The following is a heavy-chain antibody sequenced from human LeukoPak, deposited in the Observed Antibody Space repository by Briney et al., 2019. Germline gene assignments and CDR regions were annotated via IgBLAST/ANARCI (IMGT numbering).Heavy chain of an antibody. Sequence: SETLSLTCTVSGGSISSYYWSWIRQPPGKGLEWIGYIYYSGSTNYNPSLKSRVTISVDTSKNQFSLKLSSVTAADTAVYYCAVNGFWSGYDAFDIWGQGTMVTVSS. CDR2: IYYSGST. J-gene: IGHJ3*02. V-gene: IGHV4-59*01. CDR3: AVNGFWSGYDAFDI. CDR1: GGSISSYY. D-gene: IGHD3-3*01.